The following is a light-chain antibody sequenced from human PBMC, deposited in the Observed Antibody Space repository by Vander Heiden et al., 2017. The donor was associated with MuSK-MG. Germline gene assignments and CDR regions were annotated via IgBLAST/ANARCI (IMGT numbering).Light chain of an antibody. CDR1: SSDVGGYNY. Sequence: QSALTQTASVSGSPGQSITFSCTGTSSDVGGYNYVSWYQQHPGKAPKLIIYEVANRPSGVSHRFSASKSGNRASLTISGLQAEDEADYYCSSYTSRNTWIFGGGTKVTVL. J-gene: IGLJ2*01. CDR2: EVA. CDR3: SSYTSRNTWI. V-gene: IGLV2-14*01.